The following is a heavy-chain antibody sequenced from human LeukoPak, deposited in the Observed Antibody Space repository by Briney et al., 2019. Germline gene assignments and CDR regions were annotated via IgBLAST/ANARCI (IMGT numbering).Heavy chain of an antibody. CDR2: ISSRGGYT. CDR1: GFTFSDYY. V-gene: IGHV3-11*05. D-gene: IGHD3-22*01. Sequence: GGSLRLSCAASGFTFSDYYRSWIRQAPGKGLEWVSYISSRGGYTYYADSVKGRFTVSRDNADNSLYLQMNSLRAEDTAVYYCARVPLSRCNDRTCCPTCYYWGQGTVVSVSS. J-gene: IGHJ4*02. CDR3: ARVPLSRCNDRTCCPTCYY.